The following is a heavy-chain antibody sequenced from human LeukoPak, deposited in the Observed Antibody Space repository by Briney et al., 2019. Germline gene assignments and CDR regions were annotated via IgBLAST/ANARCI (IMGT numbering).Heavy chain of an antibody. CDR3: ATSGYSNIDY. CDR2: ISISSNTI. J-gene: IGHJ4*02. Sequence: GGSLRLSCAASGFIFSSNSMNWVRQAPGKGLEWVSYISISSNTIYYADSVKGRFTISRDNAKNSLYLQMNSLRAEDTAVYYCATSGYSNIDYWGQGTLVTVSS. CDR1: GFIFSSNS. D-gene: IGHD4-11*01. V-gene: IGHV3-48*04.